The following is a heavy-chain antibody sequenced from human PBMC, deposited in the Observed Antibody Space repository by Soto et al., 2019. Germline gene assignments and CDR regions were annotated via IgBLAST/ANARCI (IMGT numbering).Heavy chain of an antibody. D-gene: IGHD4-17*01. J-gene: IGHJ5*02. CDR1: EFTFSSCA. CDR3: AKDPHGDYLLNWFDP. V-gene: IGHV3-23*01. Sequence: EVQLLESGGHLVQPGGSLRLSCAACEFTFSSCAMSWVRQAPGKGLEWVSTISGSGGSTFYADSVKGRFTISRDNSKNTLYLQMNSLRAEDTAVYYCAKDPHGDYLLNWFDPWGQGTLVTVSS. CDR2: ISGSGGST.